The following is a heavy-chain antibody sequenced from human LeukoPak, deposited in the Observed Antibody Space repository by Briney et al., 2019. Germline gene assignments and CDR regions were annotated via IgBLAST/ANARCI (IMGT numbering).Heavy chain of an antibody. D-gene: IGHD1-26*01. J-gene: IGHJ4*02. CDR1: GASITSYY. CDR3: ARLSIVGATNFDY. CDR2: IYYSGST. V-gene: IGHV4-59*08. Sequence: SETLSLTCTVSGASITSYYWSWIRQPPGKGLEWIGYIYYSGSTTYKPSLKSRVTISVDTSKNQFSLKLSSVAAADTAVYYCARLSIVGATNFDYWGQGTLVTVSS.